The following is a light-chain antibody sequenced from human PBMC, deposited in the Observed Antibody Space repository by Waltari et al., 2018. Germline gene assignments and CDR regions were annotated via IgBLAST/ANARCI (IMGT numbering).Light chain of an antibody. CDR1: QSVSNNF. V-gene: IGKV3-20*01. CDR2: GAS. J-gene: IGKJ4*01. Sequence: EIVLTQSPGTLSLSPGERATLSCRASQSVSNNFLNWYQQKPGQAPMLLIYGASSRATGIPDRVSGSGSGTDFTLTISRLEPEDFAVYYCQQYDSIVLTFGGGTKVEI. CDR3: QQYDSIVLT.